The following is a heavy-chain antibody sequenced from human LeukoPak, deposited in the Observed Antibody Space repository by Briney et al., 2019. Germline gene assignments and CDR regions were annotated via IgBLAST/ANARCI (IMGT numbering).Heavy chain of an antibody. Sequence: SETLSLTCAVSGGSISSSSYYWGWIRQPPGKGLEWIGSIYYSGSTYYNPSLKSRVTISVDTPKNQFSLKLSSVTAADTAVYYCARQGSIVGATQRSDYWGQGTLVTVSS. CDR1: GGSISSSSYY. J-gene: IGHJ4*02. V-gene: IGHV4-39*01. CDR3: ARQGSIVGATQRSDY. CDR2: IYYSGST. D-gene: IGHD1-26*01.